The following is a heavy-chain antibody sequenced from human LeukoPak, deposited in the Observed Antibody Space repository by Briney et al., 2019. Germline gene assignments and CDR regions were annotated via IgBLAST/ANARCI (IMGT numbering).Heavy chain of an antibody. CDR3: AREFHCFDY. Sequence: GAAVKVSRKASGYTFTSYGISWVRQAPAQGLEWVGWINPNSGGTNYAQKFQGRVTMTRDTSISTAYMELSRLGSDDTAVYYCAREFHCFDYWGQGTLVTVSS. J-gene: IGHJ4*02. CDR2: INPNSGGT. V-gene: IGHV1-2*02. CDR1: GYTFTSYG.